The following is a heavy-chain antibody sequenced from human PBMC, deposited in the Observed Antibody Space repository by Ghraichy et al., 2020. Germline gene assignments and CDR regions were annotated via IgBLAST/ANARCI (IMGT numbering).Heavy chain of an antibody. CDR2: INPDSGDT. CDR3: ARSYFHAMHV. Sequence: ASVKVSCKASGYFSTGYYLHWVRQAPGQGLECMGWINPDSGDTNYAQRFQGRVTMTRDTSISTAYMELSRLTSDDTAVYHCARSYFHAMHVWGQGTTVTVSS. CDR1: GYFSTGYY. V-gene: IGHV1-2*02. J-gene: IGHJ6*02.